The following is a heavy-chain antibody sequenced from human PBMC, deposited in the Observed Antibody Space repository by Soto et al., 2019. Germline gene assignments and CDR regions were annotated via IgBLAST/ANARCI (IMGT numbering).Heavy chain of an antibody. V-gene: IGHV4-59*01. CDR3: ARGGDFKNYEYYFDY. J-gene: IGHJ4*02. CDR2: IYYSGST. CDR1: GGSISSYY. Sequence: KPSETLSLTCTVSGGSISSYYWSWIRQPPGKGLEWIGYIYYSGSTNYNPSLKSRVTISVDTSKNQFSLKLSSVTAADTAVYYCARGGDFKNYEYYFDYWGQGTLVTVSS. D-gene: IGHD1-7*01.